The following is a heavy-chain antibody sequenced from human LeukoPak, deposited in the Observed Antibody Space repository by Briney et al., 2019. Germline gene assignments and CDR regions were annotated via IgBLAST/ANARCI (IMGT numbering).Heavy chain of an antibody. D-gene: IGHD5-18*01. CDR2: INSNSGGT. V-gene: IGHV1-2*02. CDR1: GYTFIGHY. Sequence: ASVKVSCKASGYTFIGHYMHWVRQAPGQGLEWMGWINSNSGGTKYAQKFQGSVIMTGDTSISTAYMELSRPKSDDTAVYYCARGRIHSWSDAFDIWGQGTTVTVSS. J-gene: IGHJ3*02. CDR3: ARGRIHSWSDAFDI.